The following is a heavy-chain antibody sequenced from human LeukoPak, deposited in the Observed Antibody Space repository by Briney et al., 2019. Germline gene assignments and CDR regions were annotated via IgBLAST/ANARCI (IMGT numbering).Heavy chain of an antibody. CDR3: ARGMVADRSLDI. CDR1: GHTFTNYH. CDR2: INPNSGGT. V-gene: IGHV1-2*04. Sequence: ASVKVSCKASGHTFTNYHTHWVRQAPGQGLEWMGWINPNSGGTNYAQKFQGWVTMTRDTSISTAYMELSRLRSDDTAVYYCARGMVADRSLDIWGQGTMVTVSS. J-gene: IGHJ3*02. D-gene: IGHD2-15*01.